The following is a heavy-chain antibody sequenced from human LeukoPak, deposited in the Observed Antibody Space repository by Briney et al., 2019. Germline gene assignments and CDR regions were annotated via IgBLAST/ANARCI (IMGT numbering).Heavy chain of an antibody. J-gene: IGHJ4*02. D-gene: IGHD3-10*01. CDR1: GYSFTNHW. CDR3: TGDFGSESGVGY. CDR2: VHPGDSAT. V-gene: IGHV5-51*01. Sequence: GESLKISCKGSGYSFTNHWIGWVRQMPGKGLEWMGIVHPGDSATTYSPSFEGQVTISADKSISTACLQWSSLKASDTAMYYCTGDFGSESGVGYWGQGTLVTVSS.